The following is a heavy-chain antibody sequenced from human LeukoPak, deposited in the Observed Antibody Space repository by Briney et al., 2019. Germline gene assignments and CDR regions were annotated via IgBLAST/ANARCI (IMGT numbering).Heavy chain of an antibody. V-gene: IGHV3-23*01. CDR3: AKVGGYDWKYGDYAYYFDY. CDR2: ISGSGGST. Sequence: GGSLRLSCAAFGFTFSSYAMSWVRQAPGKGLEWVSAISGSGGSTYYADSVKGRFTISRDNSKNTLYLQMNSLRAEDTAVYYCAKVGGYDWKYGDYAYYFDYWGQGTLVTVSS. D-gene: IGHD5-12*01. J-gene: IGHJ4*02. CDR1: GFTFSSYA.